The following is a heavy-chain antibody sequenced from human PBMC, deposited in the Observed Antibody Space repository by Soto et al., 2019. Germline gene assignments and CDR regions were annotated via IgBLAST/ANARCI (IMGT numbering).Heavy chain of an antibody. V-gene: IGHV1-2*02. CDR2: MDPISGGT. D-gene: IGHD1-7*01. J-gene: IGHJ6*02. CDR1: GYNLCAYY. Sequence: GSVKVSCKASGYNLCAYYTYWVRQAPGGGLEWVGLMDPISGGTDYEERLRDRATMTRDTSINTAYIELSRLRPDETAIYSCARGRDDASQFISPHGTEVWGQQTTVSISS. CDR3: ARGRDDASQFISPHGTEV.